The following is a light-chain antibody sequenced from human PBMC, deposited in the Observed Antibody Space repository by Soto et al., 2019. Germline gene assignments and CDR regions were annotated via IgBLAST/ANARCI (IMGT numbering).Light chain of an antibody. Sequence: EIVMTQSPATLSVSPGERATLSCRASRSVSSYLAWYQQKPGPAPRLLIYDASNRATGIPDRFSGSGSGTDFALTISRLEPEDFAVYYCQQYGSSGTFGQGTKVDI. CDR1: RSVSSY. J-gene: IGKJ1*01. V-gene: IGKV3-20*01. CDR3: QQYGSSGT. CDR2: DAS.